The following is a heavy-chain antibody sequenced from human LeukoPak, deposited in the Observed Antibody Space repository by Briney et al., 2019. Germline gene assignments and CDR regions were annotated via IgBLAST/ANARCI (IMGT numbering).Heavy chain of an antibody. CDR2: IGNKASNYAT. V-gene: IGHV3-73*01. D-gene: IGHD3-3*01. J-gene: IGHJ4*02. CDR1: GFTFSGSA. CDR3: AGNYDSWTGLNY. Sequence: PGGSLRLSCAASGFTFSGSAMHWVRQASGKGLEWVGRIGNKASNYATDYAPSLKGRFTISRDDSKDTAYLQVNSLKPEDTAVYYCAGNYDSWTGLNYWGLGTLVTVSS.